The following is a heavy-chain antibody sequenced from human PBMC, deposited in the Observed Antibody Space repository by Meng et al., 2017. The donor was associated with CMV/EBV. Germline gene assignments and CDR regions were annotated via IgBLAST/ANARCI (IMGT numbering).Heavy chain of an antibody. CDR2: IYYSGST. J-gene: IGHJ5*02. CDR1: SSSSYY. CDR3: AVYCSSTSCYVEGGGFDP. V-gene: IGHV4-39*07. D-gene: IGHD2-2*01. Sequence: SSSSYYWGWIRQPPGKGLEWIGSIYYSGSTYYNPSLKSRVTISVDTSKNQFSLKLSSVTAADTAVYYCAVYCSSTSCYVEGGGFDPWGQGTLVTVSS.